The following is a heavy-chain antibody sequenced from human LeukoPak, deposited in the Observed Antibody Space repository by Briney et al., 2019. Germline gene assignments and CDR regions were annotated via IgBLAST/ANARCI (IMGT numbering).Heavy chain of an antibody. V-gene: IGHV4-39*07. J-gene: IGHJ4*02. CDR2: IYSSGST. Sequence: SETLSLTCTVSGGSISSTGYYWGWIRQPPGKGLEWIGSIYSSGSTYYDPSLKSRVTISVDTSKNQFSLNLSSVTAADTAVYYCARVKGYSYGILDYWGQGTLVTVSS. CDR1: GGSISSTGYY. D-gene: IGHD5-18*01. CDR3: ARVKGYSYGILDY.